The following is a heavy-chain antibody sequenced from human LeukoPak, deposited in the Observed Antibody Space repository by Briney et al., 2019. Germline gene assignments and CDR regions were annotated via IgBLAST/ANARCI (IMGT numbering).Heavy chain of an antibody. CDR1: GFTFSSYE. V-gene: IGHV3-48*03. CDR2: ISSSGSTI. J-gene: IGHJ4*02. D-gene: IGHD6-13*01. CDR3: ARDEVALQQVLFDY. Sequence: PGGSLRLSCAASGFTFSSYEMNWVRQAPGKGLEWVSYISSSGSTIYYADSVKGRFTISRDNAKNSLYLQMNSLRAEDTAVYYCARDEVALQQVLFDYWGQGTLVTVSS.